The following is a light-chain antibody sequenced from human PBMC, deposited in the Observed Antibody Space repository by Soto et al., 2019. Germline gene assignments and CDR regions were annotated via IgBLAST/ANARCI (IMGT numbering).Light chain of an antibody. CDR2: SNN. Sequence: QSVPTQPPSASGTPGQRVTISCSGSSSNIGSNTVNWYQQLPGTAPKLLIYSNNQRPSGVPDRFSGSKSGTSASLAISGLQSEDEADYYCAAWDDSLNKVFGTGTQLTVL. CDR3: AAWDDSLNKV. V-gene: IGLV1-44*01. CDR1: SSNIGSNT. J-gene: IGLJ1*01.